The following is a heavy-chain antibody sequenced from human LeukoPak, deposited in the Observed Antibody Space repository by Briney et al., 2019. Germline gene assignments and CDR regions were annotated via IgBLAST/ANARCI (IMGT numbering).Heavy chain of an antibody. Sequence: GGSLRLSCAASGFTFSSYEMNWVRQAPGKGLEWVSYISSSGSTIYYADSVKGRFTISRDNAKNSLYLQMNSLRAEDTAVYYCARAGHGSHWFDPWGQGTLVTVSS. V-gene: IGHV3-48*03. CDR1: GFTFSSYE. D-gene: IGHD6-19*01. CDR2: ISSSGSTI. J-gene: IGHJ5*02. CDR3: ARAGHGSHWFDP.